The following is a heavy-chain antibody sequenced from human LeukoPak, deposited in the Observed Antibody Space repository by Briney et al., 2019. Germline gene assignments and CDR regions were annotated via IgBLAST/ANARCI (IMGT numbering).Heavy chain of an antibody. Sequence: GESLKISCKGSGYSFTSYWSGWVRQMPGKGLEWMGIIYPGNSDTRYSPSFQGQVTISADKYISTAYLQWSTLKAPDTASYYCSRRHYHYYMDVWGKGPTVTVSS. CDR1: GYSFTSYW. CDR3: SRRHYHYYMDV. CDR2: IYPGNSDT. V-gene: IGHV5-51*01. J-gene: IGHJ6*03.